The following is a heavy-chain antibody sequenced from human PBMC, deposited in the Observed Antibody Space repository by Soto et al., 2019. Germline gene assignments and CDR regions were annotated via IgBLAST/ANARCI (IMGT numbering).Heavy chain of an antibody. CDR1: GYTFTGYG. V-gene: IGHV1-18*01. CDR3: ARDRSYYSDY. CDR2: ISAYNGNT. D-gene: IGHD3-10*01. J-gene: IGHJ4*02. Sequence: QVQLVQSGAEVKKPGASVKVSCKASGYTFTGYGISWVRQAPGQGLEWMGWISAYNGNTNYAQKLQGRVTMTTDTSTSTAYVELRIRRADDTAVYYWARDRSYYSDYWGQGTLVTVSS.